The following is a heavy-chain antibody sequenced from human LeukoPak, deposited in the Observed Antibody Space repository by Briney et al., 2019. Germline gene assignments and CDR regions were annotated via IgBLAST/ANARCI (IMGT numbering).Heavy chain of an antibody. CDR2: ISAYNGNT. Sequence: ASVKVSCTAFGYTFTSNYMHWVRQAPGQGLEWMGWISAYNGNTNYAQKLQGRVTMTTDTSTSTAYMELRSLRSDDTAVYYCARVFAREDYGDYVANWFDPWGQGTLVTVSS. J-gene: IGHJ5*02. V-gene: IGHV1-18*04. CDR1: GYTFTSNY. D-gene: IGHD4-17*01. CDR3: ARVFAREDYGDYVANWFDP.